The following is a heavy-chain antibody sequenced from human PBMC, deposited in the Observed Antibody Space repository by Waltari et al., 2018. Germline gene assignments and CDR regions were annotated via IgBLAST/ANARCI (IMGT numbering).Heavy chain of an antibody. CDR1: GYTFTSYA. V-gene: IGHV1-3*01. CDR2: INAGNGNT. J-gene: IGHJ2*01. CDR3: ARADTLAAAGTRGWYFDL. Sequence: QVQLVQSGAEVKKPGASVKVSCKASGYTFTSYAMHWVRQAPGQRLEWMGWINAGNGNTKYSQKFQGRVTITRDTSASTAYMELSSLRSEDTAVYYCARADTLAAAGTRGWYFDLWGRGTLVTVSS. D-gene: IGHD6-13*01.